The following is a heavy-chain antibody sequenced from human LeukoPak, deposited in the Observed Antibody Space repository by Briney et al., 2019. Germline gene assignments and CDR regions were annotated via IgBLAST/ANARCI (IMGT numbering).Heavy chain of an antibody. CDR3: ARHYYDSSGYRD. V-gene: IGHV1-2*02. D-gene: IGHD3-22*01. CDR2: INPNSGGT. CDR1: GYTFTGYY. Sequence: ASVKVSCKASGYTFTGYYMHWVRQAPGQGLEWMGWINPNSGGTNYAQKFQGRVTMTRDTSISTAYMELSRLRSDDTAVYYCARHYYDSSGYRDWGQGTLFTVSS. J-gene: IGHJ4*02.